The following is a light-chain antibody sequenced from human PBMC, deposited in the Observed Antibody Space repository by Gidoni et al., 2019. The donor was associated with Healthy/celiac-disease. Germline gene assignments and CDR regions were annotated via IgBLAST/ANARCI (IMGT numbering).Light chain of an antibody. CDR1: ALPKQY. J-gene: IGLJ2*01. V-gene: IGLV3-25*03. Sequence: SYDLPQPPPVSVSPGQTARITCSGDALPKQYAYWYQQKPGQAPVLVIYKDSERPSGIPERFSGSSSGTTVTLTISGVQAEDEADYYCQSADSSGTYVVFGGGTKLTVL. CDR3: QSADSSGTYVV. CDR2: KDS.